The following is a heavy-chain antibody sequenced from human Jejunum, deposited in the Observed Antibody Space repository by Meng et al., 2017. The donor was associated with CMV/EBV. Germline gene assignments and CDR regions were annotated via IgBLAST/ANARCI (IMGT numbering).Heavy chain of an antibody. Sequence: SGFTFSTYWMSWVRQTPAKGLEWLAQIKDDGSEKYYVDSVSGRFTISRDNAKNSLYLEMNSLRADDTAVYYCAKESMARNYFDYWGQGTLVTVSS. J-gene: IGHJ4*02. CDR1: GFTFSTYW. CDR2: IKDDGSEK. V-gene: IGHV3-7*01. D-gene: IGHD2/OR15-2a*01. CDR3: AKESMARNYFDY.